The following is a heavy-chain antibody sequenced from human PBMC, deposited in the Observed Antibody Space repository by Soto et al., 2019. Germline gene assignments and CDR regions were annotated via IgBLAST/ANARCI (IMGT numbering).Heavy chain of an antibody. Sequence: GASVKVSCKASGYTFTSYGISWVRQAPGQGLEWMGWISAYNGNTNYAQKLQGRVTMTTDASTSTAYMELRSLRSDDTAVYYCSTRTTFGAFDIWGQGTMVTVSS. V-gene: IGHV1-18*01. CDR2: ISAYNGNT. D-gene: IGHD3-16*01. CDR1: GYTFTSYG. CDR3: STRTTFGAFDI. J-gene: IGHJ3*02.